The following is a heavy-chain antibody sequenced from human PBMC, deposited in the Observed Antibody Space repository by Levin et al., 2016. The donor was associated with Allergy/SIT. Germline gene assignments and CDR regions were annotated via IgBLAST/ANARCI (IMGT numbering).Heavy chain of an antibody. D-gene: IGHD2-21*01. CDR2: ISGSGGST. CDR3: ALCGGDCYSEGYFQH. J-gene: IGHJ1*01. V-gene: IGHV3-23*01. Sequence: LSLTCAASGFPFSSYAISWVRQAPGKGLEWVSAISGSGGSTYYADSVKGRFTISRDNSKNTLYLQMNSLRAEDTAVYYCALCGGDCYSEGYFQHWGQGTLVTVSS. CDR1: GFPFSSYA.